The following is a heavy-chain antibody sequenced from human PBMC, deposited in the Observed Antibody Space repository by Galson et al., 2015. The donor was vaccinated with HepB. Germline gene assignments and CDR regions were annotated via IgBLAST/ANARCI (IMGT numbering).Heavy chain of an antibody. D-gene: IGHD3-10*01. CDR1: GFTFSSYS. CDR2: ISSSSSYI. V-gene: IGHV3-21*01. CDR3: ARDLGFGELLYYRGWFDP. J-gene: IGHJ5*02. Sequence: SLRLSCAASGFTFSSYSMNWVRQAPGKGLEWVSSISSSSSYIYYADSVKGRFTFSRDNAKNSLYLQMNSLRAEDTAVYYCARDLGFGELLYYRGWFDPWGQGTLVTVSS.